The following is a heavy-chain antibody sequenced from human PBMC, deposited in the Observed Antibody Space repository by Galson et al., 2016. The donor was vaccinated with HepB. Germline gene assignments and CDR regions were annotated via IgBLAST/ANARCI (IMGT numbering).Heavy chain of an antibody. CDR2: IESYSKII. CDR3: ARDGPNYNYDF. J-gene: IGHJ4*02. D-gene: IGHD5-24*01. V-gene: IGHV3-48*04. CDR1: GFTFKKYG. Sequence: SLRLSCAASGFTFKKYGFNWVRLTPGKGLEWLSYIESYSKIIRYTDSVRGRFTVSRDNAKNSVYMQLSGLRVEDTAIDYCARDGPNYNYDFWGQGTLVTVFS.